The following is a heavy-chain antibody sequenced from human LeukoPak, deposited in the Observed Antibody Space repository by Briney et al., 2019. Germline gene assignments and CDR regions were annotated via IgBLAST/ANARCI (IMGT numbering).Heavy chain of an antibody. D-gene: IGHD2-15*01. Sequence: PSETLSLTCIVSGGSISSSTYYWGWIRQPPGKGLEWIGTIYYSGSTYYNPSPKSRVTISVDTSKNQFSLKLSSVTAADTAVYYCARLPSGGSLGAFDIWGQGTMVTVSS. CDR1: GGSISSSTYY. CDR3: ARLPSGGSLGAFDI. CDR2: IYYSGST. J-gene: IGHJ3*02. V-gene: IGHV4-39*01.